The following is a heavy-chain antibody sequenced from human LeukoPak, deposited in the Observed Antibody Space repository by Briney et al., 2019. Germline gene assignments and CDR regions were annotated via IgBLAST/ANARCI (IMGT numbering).Heavy chain of an antibody. D-gene: IGHD6-13*01. Sequence: GSLRLSCAASGFTFSCYAMSWVRQAPGKGLEWVSAISSSGSAIYYADSVKGRFTISRDNAKNSLYLQMNSLRDEDTAVYYCARAIYSGSWSFDSWGQGTLVTVSS. J-gene: IGHJ4*02. V-gene: IGHV3-48*02. CDR2: ISSSGSAI. CDR3: ARAIYSGSWSFDS. CDR1: GFTFSCYA.